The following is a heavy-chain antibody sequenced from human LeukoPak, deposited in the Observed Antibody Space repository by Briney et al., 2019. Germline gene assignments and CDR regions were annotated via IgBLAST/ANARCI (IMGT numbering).Heavy chain of an antibody. D-gene: IGHD3-16*01. J-gene: IGHJ6*03. CDR2: INPNSGGT. CDR3: AKESGFGDFAYYYYYMDV. V-gene: IGHV1-2*02. Sequence: ASVKVSCKASGYTFTGYYMHWVRQAPGQGLEWMGWINPNSGGTKYAQKFQGRVTMTRDTSISTAYMELSRLTSDDTAVYYCAKESGFGDFAYYYYYMDVWGKGTTVTISS. CDR1: GYTFTGYY.